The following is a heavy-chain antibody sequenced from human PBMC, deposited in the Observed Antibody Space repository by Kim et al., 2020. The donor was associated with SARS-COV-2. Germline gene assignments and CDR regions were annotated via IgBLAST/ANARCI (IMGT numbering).Heavy chain of an antibody. V-gene: IGHV3-15*01. CDR3: TTSYGSGSYLYYYYGMDV. Sequence: GGSLRLSCAASGFTFSNAWMSWVRQAPGKGLEWVGRIKSKTDGGTTDYAAPVKGRFTISRDDSKNTLYLQMNSLKTEDTAVYYCTTSYGSGSYLYYYYGMDVWGQGTTVTVSS. CDR2: IKSKTDGGTT. J-gene: IGHJ6*02. CDR1: GFTFSNAW. D-gene: IGHD3-10*01.